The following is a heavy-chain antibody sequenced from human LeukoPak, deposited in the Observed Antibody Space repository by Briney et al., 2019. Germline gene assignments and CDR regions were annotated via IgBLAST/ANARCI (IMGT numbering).Heavy chain of an antibody. CDR3: ARTKYFDGNDY. CDR2: ISAYNGNT. CDR1: GGTFSSYG. J-gene: IGHJ4*02. V-gene: IGHV1-18*01. D-gene: IGHD3-9*01. Sequence: ASVKVSCKASGGTFSSYGISWVRQAPGQGLEWMGWISAYNGNTNYAQKLQGRVTMTRDTSISTAYMELSRLRSDDTAVYYCARTKYFDGNDYWGQGTLVTVSS.